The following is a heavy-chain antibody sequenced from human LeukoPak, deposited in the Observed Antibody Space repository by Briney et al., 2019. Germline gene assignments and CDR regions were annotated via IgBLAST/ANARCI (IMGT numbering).Heavy chain of an antibody. Sequence: GGSLRLSCVGSGFTFSSYHMNWVRQALGKGLEWVSYISSSSSTIYYADSVKGRFTISRDNAKNSLYLQTNSLRAEDTAVYYCARAQYYSDSTGYYYLHYWGQGTLVTVSS. D-gene: IGHD3-22*01. V-gene: IGHV3-48*01. CDR3: ARAQYYSDSTGYYYLHY. CDR1: GFTFSSYH. CDR2: ISSSSSTI. J-gene: IGHJ4*02.